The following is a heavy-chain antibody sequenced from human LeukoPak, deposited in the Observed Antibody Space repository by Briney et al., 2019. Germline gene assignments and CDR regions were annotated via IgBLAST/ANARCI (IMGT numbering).Heavy chain of an antibody. Sequence: KSSETLSLTCTVSGGSISSTNYYWGWIRQPPGKGLEWIGSIYYRGSTYYNPSLKSRVTISVDTSKNQFSLNLSSVTAADTAVYYCARDGEYQGDYWGQGTLVTVSS. CDR3: ARDGEYQGDY. CDR1: GGSISSTNYY. CDR2: IYYRGST. V-gene: IGHV4-39*02. D-gene: IGHD2-2*01. J-gene: IGHJ4*02.